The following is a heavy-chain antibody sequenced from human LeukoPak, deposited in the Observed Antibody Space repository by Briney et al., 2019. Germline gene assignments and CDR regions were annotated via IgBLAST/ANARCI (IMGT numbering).Heavy chain of an antibody. Sequence: SQTLSLTCVISGDSISANTASWNWIRQSPSRGLEWLGRTYYTSKWYDEYADSVRSRITITPDTSKNQFSLHLNSVTPDDTAMYYCARTSGYSSLAFWGRGSLVTVSS. CDR2: TYYTSKWYD. D-gene: IGHD6-19*01. V-gene: IGHV6-1*01. J-gene: IGHJ4*02. CDR1: GDSISANTAS. CDR3: ARTSGYSSLAF.